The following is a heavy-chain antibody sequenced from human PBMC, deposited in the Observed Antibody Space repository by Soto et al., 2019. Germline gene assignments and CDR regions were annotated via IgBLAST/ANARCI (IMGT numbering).Heavy chain of an antibody. D-gene: IGHD3-10*01. Sequence: QVQLVQSGAELREPGASVKVSCKTSGETFNMFNIHWVRQAPGQGPEWMGTIAPITGPTQYAEKFEGRVTTTGDASTRTVYMELSSLTSEDTAMFYCARAPPRGWFDTWGQGTLVTVSS. CDR3: ARAPPRGWFDT. CDR2: IAPITGPT. V-gene: IGHV1-46*02. J-gene: IGHJ5*02. CDR1: GETFNMFN.